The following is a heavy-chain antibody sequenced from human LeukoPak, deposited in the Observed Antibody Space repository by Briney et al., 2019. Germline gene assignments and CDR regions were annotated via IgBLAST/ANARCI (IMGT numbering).Heavy chain of an antibody. CDR1: GYTFTNYG. D-gene: IGHD5-12*01. CDR3: ARDRGSRSGYALDY. V-gene: IGHV1-18*01. J-gene: IGHJ4*02. Sequence: ASVKVSCKASGYTFTNYGISWVRQAPGQGLEWMGWISAYNGNTNYAQKLQGRVTMTTDTSTSTAYMELRSLRSDDTAVYYCARDRGSRSGYALDYWGQGTLVTVSS. CDR2: ISAYNGNT.